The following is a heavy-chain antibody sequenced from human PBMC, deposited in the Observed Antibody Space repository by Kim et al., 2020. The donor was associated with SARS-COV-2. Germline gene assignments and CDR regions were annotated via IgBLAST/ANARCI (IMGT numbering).Heavy chain of an antibody. CDR2: IIPIFGTA. CDR1: GGTFSSYA. J-gene: IGHJ5*02. CDR3: ARDGPRGDYYGSGRNWFDP. V-gene: IGHV1-69*13. Sequence: SVKVSCKASGGTFSSYAISWVRQAPGQGLEWMGGIIPIFGTANYAQKFQGRVTITADESTSTAYMELSSLRSEDTAVYYCARDGPRGDYYGSGRNWFDPWGQGTLVTVSS. D-gene: IGHD3-10*01.